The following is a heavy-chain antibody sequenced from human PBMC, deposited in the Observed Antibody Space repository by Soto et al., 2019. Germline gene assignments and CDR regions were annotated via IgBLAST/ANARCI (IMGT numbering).Heavy chain of an antibody. D-gene: IGHD3-9*01. Sequence: ASVKVSCKASGYTFTSYAMHWVRQAPGQRLEWMGWINAGNGNTKYSQKFQGRVTITRDTSASTAYMELSSLRSEDTAVYYCARAPIRYFDWLLAYWRQLTLFPVPS. CDR3: ARAPIRYFDWLLAY. J-gene: IGHJ4*02. CDR1: GYTFTSYA. V-gene: IGHV1-3*01. CDR2: INAGNGNT.